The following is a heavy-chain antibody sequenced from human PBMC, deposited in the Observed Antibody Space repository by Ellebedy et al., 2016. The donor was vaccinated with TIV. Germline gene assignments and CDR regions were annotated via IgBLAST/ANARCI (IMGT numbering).Heavy chain of an antibody. J-gene: IGHJ5*02. V-gene: IGHV4-61*08. CDR3: ARGLQLVPYNWFDP. Sequence: SETLSLTXTVSGGSISSGGYYWSWIRQPPGKGLEWIGYIYYSGSTNYNPSLKSRVTISVDTSKNQFSLKLSSVTAADTAVYYCARGLQLVPYNWFDPWGQGTLVTVSS. CDR1: GGSISSGGYY. CDR2: IYYSGST. D-gene: IGHD6-13*01.